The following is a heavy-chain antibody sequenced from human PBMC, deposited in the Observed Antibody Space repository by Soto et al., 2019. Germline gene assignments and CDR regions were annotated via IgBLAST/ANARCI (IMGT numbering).Heavy chain of an antibody. J-gene: IGHJ5*02. Sequence: KPSETLSLTCTVSGGSISSYYWSWIRQPPGKGLEWIGYIYYSGSTNYNPSLKSRVTISVDTSKNQFSLKLSSVTAADTAVYYCARDQDILTGMFDPWGQGTLVTVSS. D-gene: IGHD3-9*01. CDR3: ARDQDILTGMFDP. V-gene: IGHV4-59*01. CDR1: GGSISSYY. CDR2: IYYSGST.